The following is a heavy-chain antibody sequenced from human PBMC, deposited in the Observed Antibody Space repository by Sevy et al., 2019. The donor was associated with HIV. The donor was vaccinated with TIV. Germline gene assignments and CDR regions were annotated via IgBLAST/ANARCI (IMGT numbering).Heavy chain of an antibody. CDR3: AKDGYKPSVGDENYYYYYMDV. J-gene: IGHJ6*03. D-gene: IGHD1-20*01. CDR1: GFTFSSYA. Sequence: GGSLRLSCAASGFTFSSYAMSWVRQAPGKGLEWVSAISGSGGSTYYADSVNGQFTISRDNSKNTLYLQMNSLRAEDTAVYYCAKDGYKPSVGDENYYYYYMDVWGKGTTVTVSS. V-gene: IGHV3-23*01. CDR2: ISGSGGST.